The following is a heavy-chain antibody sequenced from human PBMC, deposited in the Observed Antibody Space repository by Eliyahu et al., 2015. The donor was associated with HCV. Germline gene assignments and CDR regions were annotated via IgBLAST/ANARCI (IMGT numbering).Heavy chain of an antibody. CDR3: ARHIDDFSDY. J-gene: IGHJ4*02. Sequence: QLQLQESGPGLVKPSETLSLTCSVSGGSISSSSYYWGWIRQPPGKGLGWIGSLYYSGSTYYNLSLKSRVTISVDTSKNQFSLKLSSVTAADTAVYYCARHIDDFSDYWGQGTLVTVSS. CDR1: GGSISSSSYY. D-gene: IGHD3-3*01. V-gene: IGHV4-39*01. CDR2: LYYSGST.